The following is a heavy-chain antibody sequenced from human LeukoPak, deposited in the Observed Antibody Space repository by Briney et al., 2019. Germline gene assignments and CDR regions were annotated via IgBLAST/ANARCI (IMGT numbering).Heavy chain of an antibody. CDR1: GFTFRGYA. Sequence: GGSLRLSCAASGFTFRGYAVSWVRQAPGMGLRWVSGISGSGGSTDYADSVKGRFSISRDNSKDMLYLQMNGLRAEDTDVYYCAKKGAAAGHGSGMDVWGQGTTVTVSS. J-gene: IGHJ6*02. D-gene: IGHD6-13*01. CDR2: ISGSGGST. V-gene: IGHV3-23*01. CDR3: AKKGAAAGHGSGMDV.